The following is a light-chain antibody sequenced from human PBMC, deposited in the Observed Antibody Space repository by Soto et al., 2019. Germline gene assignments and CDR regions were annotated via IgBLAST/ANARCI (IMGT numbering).Light chain of an antibody. Sequence: EIVLTQSPGTLSLSPGERATLSCRASQSVSSSYLAWYQQKPGQAPRLLNYGASSRATGIPDRFSGSGSGTDFTLTISRLEPEDFAVYYCQQYGSSPWTFGQGTKVDI. J-gene: IGKJ1*01. CDR2: GAS. CDR3: QQYGSSPWT. CDR1: QSVSSSY. V-gene: IGKV3-20*01.